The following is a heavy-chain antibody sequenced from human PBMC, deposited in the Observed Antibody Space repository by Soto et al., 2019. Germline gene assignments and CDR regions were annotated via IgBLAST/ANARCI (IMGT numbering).Heavy chain of an antibody. J-gene: IGHJ4*02. D-gene: IGHD3-3*01. V-gene: IGHV3-21*01. CDR2: ISSSSSYI. Sequence: GGYLRLSCAASGFTFSSYSMNWVRQAPGKGLEWVSSISSSSSYIYYADSVKGRFTISRDNAKNSLYLQMNSLRAEDTAVYYCARGSGYDFWSGYYFDYWGQGTLVTVSS. CDR1: GFTFSSYS. CDR3: ARGSGYDFWSGYYFDY.